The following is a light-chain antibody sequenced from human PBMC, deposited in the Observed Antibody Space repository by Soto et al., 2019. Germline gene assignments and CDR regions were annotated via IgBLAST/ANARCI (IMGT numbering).Light chain of an antibody. J-gene: IGKJ3*01. V-gene: IGKV3-20*01. Sequence: EIVLTQSPETLSLSPGERATLSCRASQSVRSNYLAWYQQKPGQAPRLLIYVASSRAAGIPDRFSGSGSGTDFTLSISRLEPEDFAVYYCQQYISAPFTFGPGTKVDI. CDR2: VAS. CDR1: QSVRSNY. CDR3: QQYISAPFT.